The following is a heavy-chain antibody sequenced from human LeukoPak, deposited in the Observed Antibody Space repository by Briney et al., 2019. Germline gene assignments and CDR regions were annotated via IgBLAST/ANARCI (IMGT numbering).Heavy chain of an antibody. Sequence: GRSLKLSCAASGFTVSNNYMSWVRQAPGKGLEWVSVTYSGGSTYYADSVKVRFTIYRDNSKNTLYLHMNSLRGEATARYYCTARTSGSDCDTEYWSQGILVTVSS. J-gene: IGHJ4*02. CDR3: TARTSGSDCDTEY. CDR1: GFTVSNNY. V-gene: IGHV3-53*01. D-gene: IGHD2-21*02. CDR2: TYSGGST.